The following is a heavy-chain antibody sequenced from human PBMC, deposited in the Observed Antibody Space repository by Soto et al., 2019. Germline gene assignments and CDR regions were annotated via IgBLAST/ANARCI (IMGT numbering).Heavy chain of an antibody. CDR1: GFTFSSYA. V-gene: IGHV3-23*01. D-gene: IGHD6-13*01. CDR2: ISGSDGST. Sequence: EVQLLESGGGLVQPGGSLRLSCAASGFTFSSYAMNWVRQAPGKGLEWVSVISGSDGSTYYADSVKGRFTNSRDNSKNTRNLQMNGLRAEDTAVDYCARRSSSWYFDYWGQGTLVTVSS. CDR3: ARRSSSWYFDY. J-gene: IGHJ4*02.